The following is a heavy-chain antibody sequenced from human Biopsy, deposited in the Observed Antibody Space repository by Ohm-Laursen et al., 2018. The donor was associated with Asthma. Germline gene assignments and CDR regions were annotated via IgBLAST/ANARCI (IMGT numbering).Heavy chain of an antibody. V-gene: IGHV3-23*01. J-gene: IGHJ4*02. CDR3: ARGDSSGWSHYYFDY. D-gene: IGHD6-19*01. CDR1: GFAVSRDH. Sequence: GSLRLSCTASGFAVSRDHMFWVRQAPGEGLEWVSAITGGNDNTYYADSVKGRFTISRDNSKNTVYLQMNSLTGEDTAVYYCARGDSSGWSHYYFDYWGQGTLVTVSS. CDR2: ITGGNDNT.